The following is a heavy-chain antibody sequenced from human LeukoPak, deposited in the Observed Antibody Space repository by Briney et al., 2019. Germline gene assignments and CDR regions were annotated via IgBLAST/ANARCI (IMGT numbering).Heavy chain of an antibody. CDR1: GYTFTGYY. CDR3: ARDHCSGGSCHGGH. D-gene: IGHD2-15*01. CDR2: INPNSGGT. V-gene: IGHV1-2*04. Sequence: GASVKVSCKASGYTFTGYYMHWVRQAPGQGLEWMGWINPNSGGTNYAQKFQGWVTMTRDTSISTAYMELSRLRSDDTAVYYCARDHCSGGSCHGGHWGQGTLVTVSS. J-gene: IGHJ4*02.